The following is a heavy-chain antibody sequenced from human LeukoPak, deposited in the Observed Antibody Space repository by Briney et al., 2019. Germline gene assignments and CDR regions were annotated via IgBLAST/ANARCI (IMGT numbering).Heavy chain of an antibody. CDR1: GFTFNNYL. Sequence: PGGSLRLSCATSGFTFNNYLMSWVRQAPGKGLEWVSVLFTGGGRTLYADSVKGRFTISGDTFRTTLYLQMNGLRAEDTAVYCCAKECDYSPGHKFDLWGQGTLVTVSS. CDR3: AKECDYSPGHKFDL. CDR2: LFTGGGRT. J-gene: IGHJ4*02. V-gene: IGHV3-23*01. D-gene: IGHD3-10*01.